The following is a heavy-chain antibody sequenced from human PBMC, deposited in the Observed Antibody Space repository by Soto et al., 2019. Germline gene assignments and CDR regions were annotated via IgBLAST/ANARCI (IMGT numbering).Heavy chain of an antibody. V-gene: IGHV1-18*01. CDR1: GYTFTSYG. CDR3: ARYGYGDHGWSLSYYYYGMDV. Sequence: ASVKVSCKASGYTFTSYGISWVRQAPGQGLEWMGWISAYNGNTNYAQKLQGRVTMTTDTSTSTAYMELRSLRSDDTAVYYCARYGYGDHGWSLSYYYYGMDVWGQGTTVTVSS. CDR2: ISAYNGNT. D-gene: IGHD4-17*01. J-gene: IGHJ6*02.